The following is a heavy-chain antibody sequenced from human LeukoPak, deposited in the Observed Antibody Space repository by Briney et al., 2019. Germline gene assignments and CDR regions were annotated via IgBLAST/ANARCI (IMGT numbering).Heavy chain of an antibody. V-gene: IGHV3-23*01. CDR3: AEEVGNTYPTFDY. CDR1: GFIFSSYV. J-gene: IGHJ4*02. CDR2: ISGSGGTT. Sequence: GGSLRLSCAASGFIFSSYVMSWVRQAPGKGLEWVSSISGSGGTTYYADSVKGRFTISRDNSKNTLYLQMNRLRAEDTAVYYCAEEVGNTYPTFDYWGQGTLVTVSS. D-gene: IGHD1-26*01.